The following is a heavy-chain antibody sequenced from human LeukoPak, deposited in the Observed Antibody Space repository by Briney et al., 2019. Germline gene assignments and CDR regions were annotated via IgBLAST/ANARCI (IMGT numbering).Heavy chain of an antibody. Sequence: PGGSLRLSCAASGFTFSSYGMHWVRQAPGKGLEWVAFIRYDGSNKYYADSVKGRFTISRDNSKNTLYLQMSSLRSEDTAVYYCARTNCGGDCYASRGWFDLWGQGTLVTVSS. J-gene: IGHJ5*02. CDR3: ARTNCGGDCYASRGWFDL. CDR1: GFTFSSYG. CDR2: IRYDGSNK. D-gene: IGHD2-21*02. V-gene: IGHV3-30*02.